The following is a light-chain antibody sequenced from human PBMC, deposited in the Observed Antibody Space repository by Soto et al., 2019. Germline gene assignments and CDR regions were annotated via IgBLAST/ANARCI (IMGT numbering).Light chain of an antibody. Sequence: QSALTQPASVSGSLGQSITISGTGTSSDVGGYNYVSWYQQHPGKDPKVVIFEVTNRPSGVSSRFSGSKSGNTASLTVSGLQAEDEGDYYCSSYTSSSTVVFGGGTKLTVL. J-gene: IGLJ2*01. CDR2: EVT. CDR3: SSYTSSSTVV. V-gene: IGLV2-14*01. CDR1: SSDVGGYNY.